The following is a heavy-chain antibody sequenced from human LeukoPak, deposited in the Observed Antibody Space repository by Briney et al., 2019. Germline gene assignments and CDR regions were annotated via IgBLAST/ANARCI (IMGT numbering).Heavy chain of an antibody. D-gene: IGHD5-18*01. CDR2: ISSSGSTI. V-gene: IGHV3-11*04. CDR3: ARDQPIGYNYGYPFDN. J-gene: IGHJ4*02. CDR1: GGSISNYY. Sequence: MPSETLSLTCTVSGGSISNYYWSWIRQAPGKGLEWVSYISSSGSTIYYADSVKGRFTISRDNAKNSLYLQMNNLRVEDTAVYYCARDQPIGYNYGYPFDNWGQGTLVTVSS.